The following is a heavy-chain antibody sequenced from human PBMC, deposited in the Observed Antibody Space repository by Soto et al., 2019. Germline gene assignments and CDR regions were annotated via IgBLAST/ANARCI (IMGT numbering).Heavy chain of an antibody. CDR3: ARDTHGLFDS. CDR2: INTYNGNT. CDR1: GYTFTSYG. J-gene: IGHJ4*02. Sequence: QVQLVQSGAEVKTPGASVKVSCKASGYTFTSYGINWVRQAPGQGLEWMGWINTYNGNTNYAQRLQGRVTMTPDTSTSTAYMELRSLRSDDMAVYYCARDTHGLFDSWGQGTLVTVSS. V-gene: IGHV1-18*03.